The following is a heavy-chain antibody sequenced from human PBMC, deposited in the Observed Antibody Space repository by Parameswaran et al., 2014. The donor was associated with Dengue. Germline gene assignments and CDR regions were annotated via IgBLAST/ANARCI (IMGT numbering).Heavy chain of an antibody. D-gene: IGHD3-16*01. V-gene: IGHV3-53*04. CDR2: IYSGGST. Sequence: RWIRQPPGKGLEWVSVIYSGGSTYYADSVKGRFTISRHNSKNTLYLQMNSLRTEDTAVYYCARATLWGETHSDIWGQGTMVTVSS. J-gene: IGHJ3*02. CDR3: ARATLWGETHSDI.